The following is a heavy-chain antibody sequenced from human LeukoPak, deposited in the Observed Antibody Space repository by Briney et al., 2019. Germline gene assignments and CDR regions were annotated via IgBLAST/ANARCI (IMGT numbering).Heavy chain of an antibody. CDR2: IGWNSGGI. CDR1: GFTFDDYA. V-gene: IGHV3-9*01. CDR3: VKVTAAGFVDH. D-gene: IGHD6-13*01. Sequence: GGSLRLSCAASGFTFDDYAMHWVRQAPGKGLEWVSGIGWNSGGIVYADSVKGRFTISRDNAKNSLYLQMNSLGAGDTALYYCVKVTAAGFVDHWGQGTLVTVPS. J-gene: IGHJ4*02.